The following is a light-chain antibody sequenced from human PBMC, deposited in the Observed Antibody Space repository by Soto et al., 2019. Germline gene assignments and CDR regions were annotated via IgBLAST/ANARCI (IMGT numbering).Light chain of an antibody. CDR1: QSVGNSY. V-gene: IGKV3-20*01. CDR2: GVS. Sequence: EIVLTQSPGTLSLSPGERATLSCRASQSVGNSYLAWYQQKPGQAPRLLIYGVSSRATGIPDRFSGGGSGTDFTLTISRLEPEDFAVYYCQQYGSSPWTFGQGTKVEIK. CDR3: QQYGSSPWT. J-gene: IGKJ1*01.